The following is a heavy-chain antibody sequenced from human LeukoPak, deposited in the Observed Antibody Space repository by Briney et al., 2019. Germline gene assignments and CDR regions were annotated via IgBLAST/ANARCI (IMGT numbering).Heavy chain of an antibody. V-gene: IGHV4-34*01. CDR2: INHSGST. CDR1: GGSFSGYY. Sequence: SETLSLTCAVYGGSFSGYYWSWIRQPPGKGLEWIGEINHSGSTNYNPSLKSRVTISVDTSKNQFSLKLSSVTAADTAVYYCARVLTIHTMIVVVSDAFDIWGQGTMVTVSS. J-gene: IGHJ3*02. CDR3: ARVLTIHTMIVVVSDAFDI. D-gene: IGHD3-22*01.